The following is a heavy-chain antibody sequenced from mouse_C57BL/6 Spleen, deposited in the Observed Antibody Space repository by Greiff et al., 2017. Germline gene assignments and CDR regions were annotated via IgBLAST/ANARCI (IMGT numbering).Heavy chain of an antibody. CDR1: GYTFTSYW. Sequence: QVQLQQPGAELVMPGASVKLSCKASGYTFTSYWMHWVKQRPGQGLEWIGEIDPSDSYPNYNQKFKGKSTLTVAKSSSTAYMQLSSLTSEDSAFYDCARGYYSNSAWFAYWGQGTLVTVAA. J-gene: IGHJ3*01. CDR3: ARGYYSNSAWFAY. D-gene: IGHD2-5*01. V-gene: IGHV1-69*01. CDR2: IDPSDSYP.